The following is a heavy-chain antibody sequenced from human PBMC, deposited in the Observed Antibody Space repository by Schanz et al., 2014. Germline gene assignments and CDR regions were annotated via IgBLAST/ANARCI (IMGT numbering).Heavy chain of an antibody. CDR2: ISGTTTYT. V-gene: IGHV3-11*05. Sequence: QVQLVEPGGGLVKPGGSLRLSCAASGFTFSDYYMSWIRQAPGKGLEWGSYISGTTTYTNYADSVKGRFTISRDNAKNSLYLQRNSLRAEDTAVYYCAREQIMAAAGLVDYWGHGTLVTVSS. D-gene: IGHD6-13*01. CDR1: GFTFSDYY. J-gene: IGHJ4*01. CDR3: AREQIMAAAGLVDY.